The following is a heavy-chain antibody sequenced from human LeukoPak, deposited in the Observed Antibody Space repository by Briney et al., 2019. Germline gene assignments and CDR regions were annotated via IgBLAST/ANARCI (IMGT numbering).Heavy chain of an antibody. Sequence: GGSLRLSCVASRFTFSTYVMHWVRQAPGKGLMWVSRISHDGTDTSYADSVKDRFTVSRDNAKNTLYLQMNSLRADDTAVYYCARDVNLLFFDVWGRGTLVTVSS. CDR2: ISHDGTDT. J-gene: IGHJ2*01. V-gene: IGHV3-74*01. CDR3: ARDVNLLFFDV. CDR1: RFTFSTYV. D-gene: IGHD2-21*01.